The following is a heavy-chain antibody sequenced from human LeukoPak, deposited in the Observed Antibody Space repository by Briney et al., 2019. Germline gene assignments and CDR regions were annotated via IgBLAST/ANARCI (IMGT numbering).Heavy chain of an antibody. J-gene: IGHJ4*02. CDR2: INPNSGGT. V-gene: IGHV1-2*02. CDR3: ARKIGSSSAEDY. Sequence: ASVKVSCKASGYTFTGYYMHWVRQAPGQGLEWMGWINPNSGGTNYAQKFQGRVTMTRDTSISTAYMELSRLRSEDTAVYYCARKIGSSSAEDYWGQGTLVTVSS. D-gene: IGHD6-6*01. CDR1: GYTFTGYY.